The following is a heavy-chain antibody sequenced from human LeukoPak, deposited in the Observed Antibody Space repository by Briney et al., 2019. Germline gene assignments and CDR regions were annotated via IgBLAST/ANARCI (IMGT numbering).Heavy chain of an antibody. CDR1: GFTFSNYW. D-gene: IGHD5-12*01. V-gene: IGHV3-74*01. CDR3: ARTAYSDYSLGF. CDR2: ISSDGSST. J-gene: IGHJ4*02. Sequence: GGSLRVSCAASGFTFSNYWMHWVRQAPGKGLVWVSRISSDGSSTSYADSVKGRFTISRDNAKNTLYLQMNSLRAEDTAVYYCARTAYSDYSLGFWGQGTLVTVSS.